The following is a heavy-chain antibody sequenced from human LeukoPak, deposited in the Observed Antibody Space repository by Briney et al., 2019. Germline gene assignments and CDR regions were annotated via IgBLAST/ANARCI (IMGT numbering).Heavy chain of an antibody. CDR1: GYTFTNYG. CDR3: ARVEQQLAYFDY. J-gene: IGHJ4*02. V-gene: IGHV1-2*02. Sequence: ASVKVSCKASGYTFTNYGIHWVRQAPGQGLEWMGWINPNSGGTNYAQKFQGRVTMTRDTSISTAYMELSRLRSDDTAVYYCARVEQQLAYFDYWGQGTLVTVSS. D-gene: IGHD6-13*01. CDR2: INPNSGGT.